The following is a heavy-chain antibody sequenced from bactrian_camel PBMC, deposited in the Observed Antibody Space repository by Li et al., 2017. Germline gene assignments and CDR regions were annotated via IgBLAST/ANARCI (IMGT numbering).Heavy chain of an antibody. V-gene: IGHV3-3*01. J-gene: IGHJ4*01. CDR2: LWIGGATT. Sequence: HVQLVESGGGSVQAGGSLRLSCAASTGTFRSACMGWIRQVSGKEREGLAVLWIGGATTTYADSVKGRFIITRDKARDLVYLQMNGLQPEDTGMYYCAADQLYGTCRDVLDFPARGQGTQVTVS. CDR1: TGTFRSAC. CDR3: AADQLYGTCRDVLDFPA. D-gene: IGHD6*01.